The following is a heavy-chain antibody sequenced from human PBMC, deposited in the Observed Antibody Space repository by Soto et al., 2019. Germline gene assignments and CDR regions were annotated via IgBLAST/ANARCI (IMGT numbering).Heavy chain of an antibody. CDR2: IYTSGST. D-gene: IGHD5-12*01. V-gene: IGHV4-4*07. CDR3: ASEEMATISAFDI. Sequence: ETLSLTCTVSGGSISSYYWSWIRQPAGKGLEWIGRIYTSGSTNYNPSLKSRVTMSVDTSKNQFSLKLSSVTAADTAVYYCASEEMATISAFDIWGQGTMVTVSS. J-gene: IGHJ3*02. CDR1: GGSISSYY.